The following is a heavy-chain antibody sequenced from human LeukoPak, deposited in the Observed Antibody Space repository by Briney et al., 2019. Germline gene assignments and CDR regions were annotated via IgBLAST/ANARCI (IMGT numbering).Heavy chain of an antibody. Sequence: SETLSLTCAVYGGSFSGYYWSWIRQPPGKGLEWIGEINHSGSTNYNPSLKNRVTISVDTSKNQFSLKLSSVTAADTAVYYCARGPGGYSSSWNSLLFDYWGQGTLVTVSS. CDR1: GGSFSGYY. CDR2: INHSGST. J-gene: IGHJ4*02. D-gene: IGHD6-13*01. CDR3: ARGPGGYSSSWNSLLFDY. V-gene: IGHV4-34*01.